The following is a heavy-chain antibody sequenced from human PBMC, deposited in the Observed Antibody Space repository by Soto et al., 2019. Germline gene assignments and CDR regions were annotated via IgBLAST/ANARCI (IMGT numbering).Heavy chain of an antibody. CDR1: GYTFTNYA. D-gene: IGHD2-15*01. CDR2: INAGNGNT. Sequence: ASVKVSCKASGYTFTNYAMHWVRQAPGQRLEWMGRINAGNGNTKYSQKFQGRVIITGDTSATTAYLELSSLRSEDTAVYYCASPLKGGSCYRAWGQGTRVTVSS. CDR3: ASPLKGGSCYRA. J-gene: IGHJ4*02. V-gene: IGHV1-3*01.